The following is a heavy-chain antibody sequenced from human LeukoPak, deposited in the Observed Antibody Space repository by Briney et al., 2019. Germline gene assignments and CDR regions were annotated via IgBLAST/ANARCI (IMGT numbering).Heavy chain of an antibody. Sequence: KAGGSLRLSCAAFAFSLNAYNMNWVRQAPGKGLEWVSSISYTGTYIYYADSVKGRFTISRDNAQNSLYLQMNSLRAEDTAIYYCVRDRGTYRPIDYWGQGTLVTVSS. CDR2: ISYTGTYI. D-gene: IGHD1-26*01. CDR3: VRDRGTYRPIDY. J-gene: IGHJ4*02. V-gene: IGHV3-21*04. CDR1: AFSLNAYN.